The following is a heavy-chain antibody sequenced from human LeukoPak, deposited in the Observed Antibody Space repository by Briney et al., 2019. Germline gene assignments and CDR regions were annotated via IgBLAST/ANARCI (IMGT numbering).Heavy chain of an antibody. Sequence: GGSLRLSCAASGFTFSGYWMHWVRQAPGKALVWVSIINGDGSRTIYADSVKGRFTISRDNAKNTLYLQMASLTAEDTAVYYCSRGNYFDYWGQGTLVTVSS. CDR1: GFTFSGYW. V-gene: IGHV3-74*01. CDR3: SRGNYFDY. J-gene: IGHJ4*02. CDR2: INGDGSRT.